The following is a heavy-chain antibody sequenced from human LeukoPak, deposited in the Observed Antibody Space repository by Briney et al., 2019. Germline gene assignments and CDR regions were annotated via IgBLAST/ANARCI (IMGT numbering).Heavy chain of an antibody. CDR3: ARDGEMALDY. V-gene: IGHV3-23*01. CDR1: GFTFSSYV. D-gene: IGHD5-24*01. CDR2: ISGSRSDT. J-gene: IGHJ4*02. Sequence: PGGSLRLSCTASGFTFSSYVMIWVRQAPGKGLEWVSSISGSRSDTNYADSVKGRFTISRDNSKNTLYLQMNSLRAEDTAVYYCARDGEMALDYWGQGTLVTVSS.